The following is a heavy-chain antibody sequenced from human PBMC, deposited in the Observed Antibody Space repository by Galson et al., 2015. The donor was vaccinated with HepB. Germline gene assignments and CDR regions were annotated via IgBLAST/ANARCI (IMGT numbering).Heavy chain of an antibody. V-gene: IGHV1-18*01. D-gene: IGHD3-10*01. Sequence: SVKVSCKASGYTFTSYGISWVRQAPGQGLEWMGWISAYNGNTNYAQKLQGRVTMTTDTSTSTAYMELRSLRSDDTAVYYCARIYAGGSGSYPKLGWFDPWGQGTLVTVSS. CDR2: ISAYNGNT. CDR1: GYTFTSYG. J-gene: IGHJ5*02. CDR3: ARIYAGGSGSYPKLGWFDP.